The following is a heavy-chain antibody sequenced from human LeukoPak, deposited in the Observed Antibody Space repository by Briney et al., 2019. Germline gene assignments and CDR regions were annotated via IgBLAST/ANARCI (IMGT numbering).Heavy chain of an antibody. Sequence: SETLSLTCTVSGGSISSGGYYWSWIRQHPGKGLEWIGYIYYSGSTYYNPSLKSRVTISVDTSKNQFSLKLSSVTAADTAVYYCARLPNWGYFDYWGQGTLVTVSS. V-gene: IGHV4-31*03. CDR1: GGSISSGGYY. CDR2: IYYSGST. J-gene: IGHJ4*02. CDR3: ARLPNWGYFDY. D-gene: IGHD7-27*01.